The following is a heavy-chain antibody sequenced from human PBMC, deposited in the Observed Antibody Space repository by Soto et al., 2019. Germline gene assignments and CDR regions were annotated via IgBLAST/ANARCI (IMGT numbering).Heavy chain of an antibody. CDR1: GWSISRGGYY. CDR2: IYYSGGT. D-gene: IGHD5-12*01. CDR3: ARKDSGYADYMDV. J-gene: IGHJ6*03. V-gene: IGHV4-31*03. Sequence: QVQLQESGPGLVKPSQTLSLTCTVSGWSISRGGYYWSWIRQHPGKGLEWIGYIYYSGGTYYNPSVKSRVTISVDTSENQFSLRLSSVTAADTAVYYCARKDSGYADYMDVWGKGTTVTFSS.